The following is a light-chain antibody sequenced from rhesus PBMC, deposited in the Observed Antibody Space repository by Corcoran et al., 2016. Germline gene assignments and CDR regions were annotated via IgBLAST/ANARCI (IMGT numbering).Light chain of an antibody. V-gene: IGKV1-74*01. CDR1: ENVNNY. J-gene: IGKJ4*01. CDR2: KAS. CDR3: QHGYGTPLT. Sequence: DIQMTQSPSSLSASVGDRVTITCRASENVNNYLNWYQQKPGKAPKLLIYKASTLQSGVPSRFSGSGSGTDYTFTISSLQPEDVATYCCQHGYGTPLTFGGGTKVELK.